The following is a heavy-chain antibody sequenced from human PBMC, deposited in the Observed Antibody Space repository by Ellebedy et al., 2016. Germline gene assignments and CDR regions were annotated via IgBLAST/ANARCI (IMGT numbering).Heavy chain of an antibody. CDR1: GFTFSSYA. Sequence: GESLKISCAASGFTFSSYAMTWVRQAPGKGLEWVSVISGSGGSTYYADSVKGRFTISRDNSKNTLYLQVNSLRAEDTAVYYCAKVYILRLWVYESWGQGTLVTVSS. CDR3: AKVYILRLWVYES. J-gene: IGHJ4*02. D-gene: IGHD3-9*01. CDR2: ISGSGGST. V-gene: IGHV3-23*01.